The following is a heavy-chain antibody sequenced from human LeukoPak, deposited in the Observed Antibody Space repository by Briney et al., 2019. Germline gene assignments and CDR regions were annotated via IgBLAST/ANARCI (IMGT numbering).Heavy chain of an antibody. Sequence: PGGSLRLSCAASGFTFSSYWMSWVRQAPGKGLEWVANIKQDGSEKYYVDSVKGRFTISRDNAKNSLYLQMNSLRAEDTAVYYCARSGDSSSSGGMDYWGQGTLVTASS. J-gene: IGHJ4*02. CDR3: ARSGDSSSSGGMDY. D-gene: IGHD6-6*01. CDR2: IKQDGSEK. CDR1: GFTFSSYW. V-gene: IGHV3-7*03.